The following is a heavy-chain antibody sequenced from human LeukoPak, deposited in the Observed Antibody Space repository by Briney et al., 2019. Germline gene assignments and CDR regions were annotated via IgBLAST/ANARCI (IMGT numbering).Heavy chain of an antibody. CDR1: GFTFDGYA. Sequence: GGSLRLSCAGSGFTFDGYAMHWVRQVPGKGLEWVSGISWNSGSKVYADSVKGRFTISRDNAKNSLYLQMNSLRAEDMALYYCARSIGWPHWYFDLWGRGTLVTVSS. V-gene: IGHV3-9*03. CDR2: ISWNSGSK. CDR3: ARSIGWPHWYFDL. D-gene: IGHD6-19*01. J-gene: IGHJ2*01.